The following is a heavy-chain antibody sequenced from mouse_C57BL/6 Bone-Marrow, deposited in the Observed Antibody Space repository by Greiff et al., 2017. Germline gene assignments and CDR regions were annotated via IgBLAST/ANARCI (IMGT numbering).Heavy chain of an antibody. V-gene: IGHV8-8*01. CDR3: ARTARDSAWFAY. Sequence: QVTLKVSGPGLLLPSQTLSLTCSFSGFSLSTFGMGVGWIRQPSGTGLEWLAHIWWDDAKYYHPALKNRLTISKDTSKTQIFLKIANVDTADTATYYWARTARDSAWFAYWGQGTLVTVSA. CDR1: GFSLSTFGMG. D-gene: IGHD3-1*01. J-gene: IGHJ3*01. CDR2: IWWDDAK.